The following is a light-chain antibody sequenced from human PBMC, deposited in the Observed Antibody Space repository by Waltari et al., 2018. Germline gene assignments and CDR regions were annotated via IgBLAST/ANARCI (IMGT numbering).Light chain of an antibody. V-gene: IGLV3-21*02. J-gene: IGLJ2*01. CDR1: NIGRKR. CDR2: DDT. Sequence: SYVLTQPPSVSVAPGETARITCGGNNIGRKRVHWYQQKPGQAPVLVVYDDTDGPSGIPERFSGSHSGNTATLTISRVEAGDEADYYCQVWDSTSDHVVFGGGTKLTVL. CDR3: QVWDSTSDHVV.